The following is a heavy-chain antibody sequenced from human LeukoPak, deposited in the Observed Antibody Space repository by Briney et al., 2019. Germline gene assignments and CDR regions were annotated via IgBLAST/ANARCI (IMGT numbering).Heavy chain of an antibody. D-gene: IGHD3-22*01. CDR2: IIPILGIA. Sequence: ASVKVSCKASGGTFSSYAISWVRQAPGQGLEWMGRIIPILGIATYAQKFQGRVTITADKSTSTAYMELSSLRSEDTAVYYCARDRMIVVVHTAFDIWGQGTMVTVSS. CDR1: GGTFSSYA. V-gene: IGHV1-69*04. CDR3: ARDRMIVVVHTAFDI. J-gene: IGHJ3*02.